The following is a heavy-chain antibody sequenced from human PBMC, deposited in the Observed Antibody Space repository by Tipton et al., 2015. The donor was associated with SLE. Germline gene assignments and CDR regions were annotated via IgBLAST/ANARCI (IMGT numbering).Heavy chain of an antibody. CDR3: ARGFGDIVVVVAAPSFFDY. V-gene: IGHV4-38-2*01. Sequence: TLSLTCAVSGYSISSGYYWGWIRQPPGKGLEWIGSIYHSGSTNYNPSLKSRVTISVDTSKNQFSLKLSSVTAADTAVYYCARGFGDIVVVVAAPSFFDYWGQGTLVTVSS. J-gene: IGHJ4*02. D-gene: IGHD2-15*01. CDR1: GYSISSGYY. CDR2: IYHSGST.